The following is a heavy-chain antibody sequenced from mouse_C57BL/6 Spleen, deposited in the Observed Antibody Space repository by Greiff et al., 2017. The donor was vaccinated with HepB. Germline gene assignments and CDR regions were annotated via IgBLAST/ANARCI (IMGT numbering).Heavy chain of an antibody. J-gene: IGHJ4*01. CDR3: ARDYGSSYEDAMDY. CDR2: IDPANGNT. V-gene: IGHV14-3*01. Sequence: VQLQQSVAELVRPGASVKLSCTASGFNIKNTYMPWVKQRPEQGLEWIGRIDPANGNTKYAPKFPGRATITADTSSNTAYLQLSSLTSEDTAIYYCARDYGSSYEDAMDYWGQGTSVTVSS. CDR1: GFNIKNTY. D-gene: IGHD1-1*01.